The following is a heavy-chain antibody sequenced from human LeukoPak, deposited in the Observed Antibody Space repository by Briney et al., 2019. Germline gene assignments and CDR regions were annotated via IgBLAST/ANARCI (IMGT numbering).Heavy chain of an antibody. V-gene: IGHV3-21*01. CDR2: INYDSSHI. Sequence: GGSLRLSCAASGFTFSTSAMNWVRQVPGKGLEWVSSINYDSSHIYYAASVRGRFTISRDNDRDSVYLQMDSLRVEDTAVYYCTRGPVRYLRVGHYDYWGQGTLVAVSS. J-gene: IGHJ4*02. D-gene: IGHD3-9*01. CDR3: TRGPVRYLRVGHYDY. CDR1: GFTFSTSA.